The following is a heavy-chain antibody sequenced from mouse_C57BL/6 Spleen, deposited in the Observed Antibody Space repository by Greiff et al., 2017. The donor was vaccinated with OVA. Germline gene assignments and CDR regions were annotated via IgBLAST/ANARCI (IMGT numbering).Heavy chain of an antibody. D-gene: IGHD2-4*01. V-gene: IGHV1-61*01. CDR3: AGEGDYNYAMDY. J-gene: IGHJ4*01. Sequence: QVQLQQPGAELVRPGSSVKLSCKASGYTFTSYWMDWVKQRPGQGLEWIGNIYPSDSETHYNQKFKDKATLTGDKSASTACMQLSSLTSEDSAVYYCAGEGDYNYAMDYWGQGTSVTVSS. CDR1: GYTFTSYW. CDR2: IYPSDSET.